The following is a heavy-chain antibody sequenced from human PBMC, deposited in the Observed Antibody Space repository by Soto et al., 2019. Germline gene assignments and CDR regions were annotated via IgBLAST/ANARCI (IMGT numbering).Heavy chain of an antibody. D-gene: IGHD3-10*01. CDR2: IDYSGST. Sequence: SETLSLTCTVSGGSISSSSYYWGWIRQPPGKGLEWIGSIDYSGSTYYNPSLKSRVTISVDTSKNQFSLKLSSVTAADTAVYYCARQAHGSGSYYAFDIWGQGTMVTVSS. V-gene: IGHV4-39*01. CDR3: ARQAHGSGSYYAFDI. CDR1: GGSISSSSYY. J-gene: IGHJ3*02.